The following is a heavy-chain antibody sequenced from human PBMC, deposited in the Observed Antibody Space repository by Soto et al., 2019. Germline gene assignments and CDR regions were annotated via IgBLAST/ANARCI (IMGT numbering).Heavy chain of an antibody. CDR1: GFTVSINY. Sequence: DVQLVETGGGLIQPGGSLRLSCAVSGFTVSINYMSWVRQAPGKRLEWVSVIYYDDGSTYYADSVKGRFSISRDSSRNTLYLQMNSLRAEDTAVYYCASGQQVILRYYYGLDVWGQGTTVTVSS. D-gene: IGHD6-13*01. J-gene: IGHJ6*02. CDR2: IYYDDGST. CDR3: ASGQQVILRYYYGLDV. V-gene: IGHV3-53*02.